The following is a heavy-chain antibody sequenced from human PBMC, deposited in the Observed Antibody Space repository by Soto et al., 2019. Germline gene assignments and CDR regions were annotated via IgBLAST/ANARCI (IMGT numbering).Heavy chain of an antibody. CDR2: IIPILGIA. Sequence: QVQLVQSGAEVKKPGSSVKVSCKASGGTFSSYTISWVRQAPGQGLEWMGRIIPILGIANYAQKFQGRVTITADKSTSTDYMELSSLRSEDTAVYYCATSYGSGSYWGYWGQGTLVTVSS. CDR3: ATSYGSGSYWGY. CDR1: GGTFSSYT. V-gene: IGHV1-69*02. D-gene: IGHD3-10*01. J-gene: IGHJ4*02.